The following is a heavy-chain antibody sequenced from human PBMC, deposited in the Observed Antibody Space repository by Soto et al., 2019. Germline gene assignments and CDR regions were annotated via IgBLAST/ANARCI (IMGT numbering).Heavy chain of an antibody. CDR3: ARMGLLHGMDV. CDR2: ISYDGSNK. V-gene: IGHV3-30-3*01. CDR1: GFTFSSYV. J-gene: IGHJ6*02. D-gene: IGHD2-15*01. Sequence: QVQLVESGGGVVQPGRSLRLSCAASGFTFSSYVMHWVRQAPGKGLEWVAVISYDGSNKYYADSVKGRFTISRDNSTNTLYLQMNSLRAEDTAVYYCARMGLLHGMDVWGQGTTVTVSS.